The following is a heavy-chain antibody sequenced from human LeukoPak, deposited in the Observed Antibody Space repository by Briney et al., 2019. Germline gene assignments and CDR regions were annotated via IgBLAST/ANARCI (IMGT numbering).Heavy chain of an antibody. J-gene: IGHJ4*02. Sequence: PGGSLRLSCAASGFTFSSNWMSWVRQAPGKGLEWVANIKQDGSEKYYVDSVKGRFTISRDNAKNSLYLQMNSLRAEDTAVYYCARGSGPFDYWGQGTLVTVSS. V-gene: IGHV3-7*01. D-gene: IGHD2-8*02. CDR1: GFTFSSNW. CDR3: ARGSGPFDY. CDR2: IKQDGSEK.